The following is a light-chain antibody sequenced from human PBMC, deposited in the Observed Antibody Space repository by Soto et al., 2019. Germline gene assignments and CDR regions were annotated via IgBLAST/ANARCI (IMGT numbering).Light chain of an antibody. CDR3: MQATQSRT. CDR1: QSLVYSDGNSY. V-gene: IGKV2-24*01. CDR2: QVS. Sequence: DIVLTQTPLSSPVTLGQPASISCRSSQSLVYSDGNSYLSWLQQRPGQLLRLLIYQVSERFSGVPDRFSGSGAGTDFTLKISRVEPEDVGVYYCMQATQSRTFGQGTRLEIK. J-gene: IGKJ5*01.